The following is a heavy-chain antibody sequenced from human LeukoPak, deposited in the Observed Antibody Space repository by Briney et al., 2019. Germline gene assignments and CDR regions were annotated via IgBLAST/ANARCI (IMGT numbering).Heavy chain of an antibody. V-gene: IGHV4-59*01. CDR3: ARGYGDYLLPYYYYYGMDV. CDR2: IYYSGST. CDR1: GGSISSYY. D-gene: IGHD4-17*01. J-gene: IGHJ6*02. Sequence: PSETLSLTCTVSGGSISSYYWSWIRQPPGKGPEWIGYIYYSGSTNYNPSLKRRVTISVDTSKNQFSLKLSSVTAADTAVYYCARGYGDYLLPYYYYYGMDVWGQGTTVTVSS.